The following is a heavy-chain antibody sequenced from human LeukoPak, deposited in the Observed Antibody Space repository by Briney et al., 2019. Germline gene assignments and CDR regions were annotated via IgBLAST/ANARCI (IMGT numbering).Heavy chain of an antibody. J-gene: IGHJ3*02. D-gene: IGHD6-6*01. Sequence: SETLSLTCTVSGGSISSSSYYWGWTRQPPGKGLEWIGSIYYSGSTYYNPSLKSRVTISVDTSKNQFSLKLSSVTAADTAVYYCARHTGSSGGDAFDIWGQGTMVTVSS. CDR2: IYYSGST. V-gene: IGHV4-39*01. CDR1: GGSISSSSYY. CDR3: ARHTGSSGGDAFDI.